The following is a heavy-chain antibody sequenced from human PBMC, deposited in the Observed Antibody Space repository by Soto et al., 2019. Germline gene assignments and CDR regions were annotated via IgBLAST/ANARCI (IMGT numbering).Heavy chain of an antibody. J-gene: IGHJ6*02. CDR1: GYSFTSYW. CDR2: IDPSDSYT. D-gene: IGHD3-22*01. Sequence: GESLKISCKGSGYSFTSYWISWVRQIPGKGLEWMGRIDPSDSYTNYSPSFQGHVTISADKSISTAYLQWSSLKASDTAMYYCARHKSRYYYDSSGATYGMDVWGQGTTVTVSS. V-gene: IGHV5-10-1*01. CDR3: ARHKSRYYYDSSGATYGMDV.